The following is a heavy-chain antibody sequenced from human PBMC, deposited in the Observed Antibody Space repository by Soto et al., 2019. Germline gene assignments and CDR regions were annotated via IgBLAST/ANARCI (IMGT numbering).Heavy chain of an antibody. V-gene: IGHV3-23*01. CDR2: ISGNGGST. CDR1: GFTFSSYA. D-gene: IGHD1-7*01. CDR3: AKLQELKGANYWFDP. Sequence: GGSLRLSCAASGFTFSSYAMSWARQAPGKGLEWVSGISGNGGSTNYADSVKDRFTISRDSSKNTLYLQMNSLRAEDTAVYYCAKLQELKGANYWFDPWGQGTRVTVSS. J-gene: IGHJ5*02.